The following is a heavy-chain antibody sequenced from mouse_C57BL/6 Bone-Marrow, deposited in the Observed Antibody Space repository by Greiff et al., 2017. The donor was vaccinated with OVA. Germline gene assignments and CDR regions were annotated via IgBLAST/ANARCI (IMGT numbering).Heavy chain of an antibody. Sequence: EVKVVESGGGLVQPKGSLKLSCAASGFTFNTYAMHWVRQAPGQGLEWVARIRSKSSNYATYYADSVKDRFTISRDDSQSMLYLQMNNLKTEDTAMYYCVRDTATGDWFAYWGQGTLVTVSA. CDR1: GFTFNTYA. CDR3: VRDTATGDWFAY. V-gene: IGHV10-3*01. CDR2: IRSKSSNYAT. D-gene: IGHD3-3*01. J-gene: IGHJ3*01.